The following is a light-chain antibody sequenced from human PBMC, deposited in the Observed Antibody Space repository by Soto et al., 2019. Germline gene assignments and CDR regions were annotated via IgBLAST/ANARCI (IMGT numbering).Light chain of an antibody. J-gene: IGLJ2*01. CDR1: SSDVGDYNH. V-gene: IGLV2-14*03. CDR3: SSFATTDTPMV. Sequence: QSALTQPASVSGSPGQSITISCTGTSSDVGDYNHVSWYQQHPGEAPKLMIYDVSSRPSGVSNRFSGSKAADTASLTISGLQAEDEADYYCSSFATTDTPMVFGGGTKLTVL. CDR2: DVS.